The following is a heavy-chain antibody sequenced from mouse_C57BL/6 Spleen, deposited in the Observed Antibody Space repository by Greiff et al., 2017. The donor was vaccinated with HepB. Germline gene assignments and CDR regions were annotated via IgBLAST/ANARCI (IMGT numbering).Heavy chain of an antibody. D-gene: IGHD5-1*01. CDR3: ARKYRYYYAMDY. CDR2: INPNNGGT. CDR1: GYTFTDYY. V-gene: IGHV1-26*01. J-gene: IGHJ4*01. Sequence: VQLQQSGPELVKPGASVKISCKASGYTFTDYYMNWVKQSHGKSLEWIGDINPNNGGTSYNQKFKGKATLTVDKYSSTAYMELRSLTSEDSAVYYCARKYRYYYAMDYWGQGTSVTVSS.